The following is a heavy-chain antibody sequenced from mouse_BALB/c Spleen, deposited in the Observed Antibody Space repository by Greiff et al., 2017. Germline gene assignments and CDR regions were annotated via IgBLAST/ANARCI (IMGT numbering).Heavy chain of an antibody. J-gene: IGHJ2*01. CDR1: GFSLTSYG. V-gene: IGHV2-2*02. D-gene: IGHD4-1*01. CDR3: ARKGANWEAFDY. CDR2: IWSGGST. Sequence: QVHVKQSGPGLVQPSQSLSITCTVSGFSLTSYGVHWVRQSPGKGLEWLGVIWSGGSTDYNAAFISRLSISKDNSKSQVFFKMNSLQANDTAIYYCARKGANWEAFDYWGQGTTLTVSS.